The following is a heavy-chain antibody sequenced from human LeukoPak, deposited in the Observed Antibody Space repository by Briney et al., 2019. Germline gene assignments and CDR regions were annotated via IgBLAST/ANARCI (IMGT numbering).Heavy chain of an antibody. J-gene: IGHJ5*02. CDR1: GGSFSGYY. Sequence: PSETLSLTCAVYGGSFSGYYWSWIRQPPGKGLEWIGEINHSGSTNYNPSLKSRVTISVDTSKNQFSLKLSSVTAADTAVYYCARGYYDILTGSGNWFDPWGQGTLVTVSS. CDR3: ARGYYDILTGSGNWFDP. CDR2: INHSGST. V-gene: IGHV4-34*01. D-gene: IGHD3-9*01.